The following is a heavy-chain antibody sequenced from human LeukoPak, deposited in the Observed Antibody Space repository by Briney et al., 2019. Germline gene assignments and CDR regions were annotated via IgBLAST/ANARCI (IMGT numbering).Heavy chain of an antibody. D-gene: IGHD2-15*01. J-gene: IGHJ4*02. CDR1: GFSFRIYT. CDR2: ISGSGDNA. CDR3: AKSDCSGPTCYSGLDF. Sequence: PGGSLRLSCEASGFSFRIYTMSWVRLAPGKGLEWVSSISGSGDNAFYADSVKGRFALSRDNSKNTLLLQMNSLRADDAAIYFCAKSDCSGPTCYSGLDFWGQGTLVTVSS. V-gene: IGHV3-23*01.